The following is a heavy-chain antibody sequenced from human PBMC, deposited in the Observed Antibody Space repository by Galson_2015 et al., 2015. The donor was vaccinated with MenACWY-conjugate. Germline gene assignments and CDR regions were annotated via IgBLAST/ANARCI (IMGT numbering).Heavy chain of an antibody. CDR1: GFTFSDYY. CDR2: ISSGHIYS. V-gene: IGHV3-11*06. Sequence: SLRLSCAASGFTFSDYYMSWIRQAPGKGLEWVAYISSGHIYSNHADSVKGRFTISRDNAKNSLFLQMNSLRAEDTAVYFCARTPRSYSGYTFEKWGQGTLVTVYS. CDR3: ARTPRSYSGYTFEK. D-gene: IGHD5-12*01. J-gene: IGHJ4*02.